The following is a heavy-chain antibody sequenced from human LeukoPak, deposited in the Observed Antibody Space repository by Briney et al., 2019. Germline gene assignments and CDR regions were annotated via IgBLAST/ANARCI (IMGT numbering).Heavy chain of an antibody. CDR1: GYTLTELS. V-gene: IGHV1-24*01. CDR2: FDPEDGET. J-gene: IGHJ4*02. CDR3: ATFLYDSSGYLYYLDY. Sequence: GASVKVSCKVSGYTLTELSMHWVRQAPGKGLEWMGGFDPEDGETIYARKFQGRVTMTEDTSTDTAYMELSSLRSEDTAVYYCATFLYDSSGYLYYLDYWGQGTLVTVSS. D-gene: IGHD3-22*01.